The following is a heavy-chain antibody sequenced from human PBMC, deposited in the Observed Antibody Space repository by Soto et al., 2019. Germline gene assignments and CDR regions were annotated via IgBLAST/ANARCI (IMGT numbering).Heavy chain of an antibody. D-gene: IGHD1-1*01. CDR1: GYTFTSYG. V-gene: IGHV1-18*01. Sequence: QLHLVQSGAEVKKPGASVKVSCKGSGYTFTSYGITWVRQAPGQGLEWMGWISAHNGNTDYAQRLQRRVTVTRDTSTSTAYMELRSLRSDDTAVYYCARGRYGDYWGQGALVTVSS. J-gene: IGHJ4*02. CDR2: ISAHNGNT. CDR3: ARGRYGDY.